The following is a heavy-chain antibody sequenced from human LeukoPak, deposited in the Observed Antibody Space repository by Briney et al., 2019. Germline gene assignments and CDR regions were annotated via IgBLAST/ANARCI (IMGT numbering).Heavy chain of an antibody. CDR3: ARHGHCTNGVCYSNYYYMDV. Sequence: GASLQISCKGSGYSFTSYWIGWVRQLPGKGLDWMGIIYPDDSDTRYSPSFEGQVIISVDKSISTAYLQWSSLKASDTATYYCARHGHCTNGVCYSNYYYMDVWGKGTTVTVSS. CDR1: GYSFTSYW. J-gene: IGHJ6*03. V-gene: IGHV5-51*01. CDR2: IYPDDSDT. D-gene: IGHD2-8*01.